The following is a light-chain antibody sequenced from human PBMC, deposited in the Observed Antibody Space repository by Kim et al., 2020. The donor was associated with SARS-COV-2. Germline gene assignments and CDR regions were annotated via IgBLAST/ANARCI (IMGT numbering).Light chain of an antibody. CDR2: ATS. CDR3: HQYNVWPPLT. J-gene: IGKJ4*01. V-gene: IGKV3-15*01. Sequence: EVVMTQSPATLSVSPGERVTLSCRASRSVSTYLGWYQQKPGQAPRLLIYATSIRATGVPDRFSGSGSGTEFTLTISNLQSEDLAVYYCHQYNVWPPLTFGGGTKVDIK. CDR1: RSVSTY.